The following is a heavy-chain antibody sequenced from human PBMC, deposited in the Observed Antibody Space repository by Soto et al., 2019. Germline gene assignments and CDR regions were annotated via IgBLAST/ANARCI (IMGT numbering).Heavy chain of an antibody. V-gene: IGHV1-18*01. CDR2: ISAYSGNT. CDR1: GYTFSSYA. Sequence: QVQLVQSGAEVKKPGASVKVSCKASGYTFSSYAITWVRQAPGQGLEWMAWISAYSGNTNYAQKFQGRVTMTTDTSTSTAYLELRSLSSDDTAVYYCARDSPASDYWGQGTLVTVSS. CDR3: ARDSPASDY. J-gene: IGHJ4*02.